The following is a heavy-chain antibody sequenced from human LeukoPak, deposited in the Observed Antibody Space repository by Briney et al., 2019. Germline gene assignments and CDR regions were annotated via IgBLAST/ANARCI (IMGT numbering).Heavy chain of an antibody. V-gene: IGHV1-2*02. CDR2: INPNSGGT. D-gene: IGHD6-19*01. CDR1: GYTFTGYY. CDR3: ARGHPPPRYSSGWYPREYYFDY. Sequence: ASVKVSCKASGYTFTGYYMHWVRQAPGQGLEWMGWINPNSGGTNYAQKFQGRVTMTRDTSISTAYMELSRLRSDDTAVYYCARGHPPPRYSSGWYPREYYFDYWGQGTLVTVSS. J-gene: IGHJ4*02.